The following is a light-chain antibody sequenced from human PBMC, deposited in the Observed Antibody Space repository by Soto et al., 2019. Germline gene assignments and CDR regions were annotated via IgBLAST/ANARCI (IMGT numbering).Light chain of an antibody. CDR2: KSS. J-gene: IGKJ1*01. V-gene: IGKV1-5*03. CDR3: QQFNTSPWT. CDR1: QTISSW. Sequence: EIEMTHSQSSLSASVGDRVTITCRARQTISSWLAWYQQKPGRAPKLLIYKSSILESGVPSRFSGSGSGTEFTLTISSLQPDDFATYYCQQFNTSPWTFGQGTK.